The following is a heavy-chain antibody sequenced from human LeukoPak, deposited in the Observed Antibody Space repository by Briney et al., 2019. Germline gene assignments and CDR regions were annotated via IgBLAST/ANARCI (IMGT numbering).Heavy chain of an antibody. J-gene: IGHJ6*03. Sequence: SQTLSLTCTVSGGSISSGDYYWSWIRQPPGKGLEWIGYIYYSGSTYYNPSLKSRVTISVDTSKNQFSLKLSSVTAADTAVYYCARVGQEYQLPKGVYYYYYMDVWGKGTTVTVSS. CDR2: IYYSGST. CDR1: GGSISSGDYY. CDR3: ARVGQEYQLPKGVYYYYYMDV. V-gene: IGHV4-30-4*08. D-gene: IGHD2-2*01.